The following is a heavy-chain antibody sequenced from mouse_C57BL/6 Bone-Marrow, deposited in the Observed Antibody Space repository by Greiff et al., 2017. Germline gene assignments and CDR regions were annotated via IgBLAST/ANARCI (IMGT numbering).Heavy chain of an antibody. D-gene: IGHD4-1*01. Sequence: QVQLQQPGAELVKPGASVKMSCKASGYTFTSYWITWVKQRPGQGLEWIGDIYPTSGRTNYNEKFKSKAILTVDTSSNTAYMQLSSRTSEDSAVFYCARSGPLGRSFYYGSQGPTLTVSS. CDR1: GYTFTSYW. CDR3: ARSGPLGRSFYY. V-gene: IGHV1-55*01. CDR2: IYPTSGRT. J-gene: IGHJ2*01.